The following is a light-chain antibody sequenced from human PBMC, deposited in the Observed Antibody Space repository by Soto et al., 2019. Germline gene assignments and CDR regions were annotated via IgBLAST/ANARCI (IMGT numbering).Light chain of an antibody. V-gene: IGLV3-21*02. Sequence: SYELTQPPSVSVAPGQTARIMCGGNNIESKSVHWYQQQAGQAPVLAVYADDDRPSGIPERFSGSNSGNTATLTITRVEAGDEADYFCQVWDSSRDLHVFGSGTKLTVL. CDR1: NIESKS. CDR2: ADD. CDR3: QVWDSSRDLHV. J-gene: IGLJ1*01.